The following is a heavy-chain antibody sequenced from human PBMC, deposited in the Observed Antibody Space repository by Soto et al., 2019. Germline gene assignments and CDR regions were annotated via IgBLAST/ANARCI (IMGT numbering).Heavy chain of an antibody. D-gene: IGHD2-15*01. CDR1: GYTLTSYG. CDR2: ISTKKGNT. V-gene: IGHV1-18*04. J-gene: IGHJ6*02. Sequence: WASVKVSCKASGYTLTSYGISWVRQAPGQGLEWMGWISTKKGNTKYAQKFQGRVTMTTDTSTSTAYMELRSLRSDDTAVYYCAREILSPDFYFHGMDVWGQGTTVTVSS. CDR3: AREILSPDFYFHGMDV.